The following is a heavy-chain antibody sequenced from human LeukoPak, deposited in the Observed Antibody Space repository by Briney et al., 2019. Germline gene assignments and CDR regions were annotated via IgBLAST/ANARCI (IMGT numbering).Heavy chain of an antibody. CDR1: GFTFSSYG. J-gene: IGHJ1*01. Sequence: QPGGSLRLSCAASGFTFSSYGMHWVRQAPGKGLEWVAVIWYGGSNKYYADSVKGRFTISRDNSKNTLYLQMNSLRAEDTAVYYCARDQVPKFQWLSYFQHWGQGTLVTVSS. D-gene: IGHD6-19*01. V-gene: IGHV3-33*01. CDR3: ARDQVPKFQWLSYFQH. CDR2: IWYGGSNK.